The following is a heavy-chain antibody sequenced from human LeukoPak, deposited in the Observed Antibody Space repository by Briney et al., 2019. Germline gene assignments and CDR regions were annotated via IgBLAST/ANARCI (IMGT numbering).Heavy chain of an antibody. CDR1: GYTFATYA. Sequence: GGSLRLSCAASGYTFATYAMSWVRQAPGKGLEWVSTLSDSGGDTYYADSVKGRFTISRDNSKNTLYVQMNSLRSEDTAVYYCAKVPYSDYGSGRPPFMDAGGQGTTVAIS. J-gene: IGHJ6*02. CDR3: AKVPYSDYGSGRPPFMDA. D-gene: IGHD3-10*01. V-gene: IGHV3-23*01. CDR2: LSDSGGDT.